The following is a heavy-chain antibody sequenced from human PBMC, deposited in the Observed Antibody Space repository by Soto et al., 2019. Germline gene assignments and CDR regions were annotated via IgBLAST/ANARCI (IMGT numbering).Heavy chain of an antibody. CDR1: GGSFSGHY. D-gene: IGHD6-19*01. Sequence: PSETLSLTCAVYGGSFSGHYWSWIRQPPGKGLEWIGEINYSGRTNYNSSLKSRVTISVDTSKNQFSLKLSSVTAADTAVYYCARGGGYSGWYNWFDPWGQGTLVTVS. V-gene: IGHV4-34*01. CDR3: ARGGGYSGWYNWFDP. CDR2: INYSGRT. J-gene: IGHJ5*02.